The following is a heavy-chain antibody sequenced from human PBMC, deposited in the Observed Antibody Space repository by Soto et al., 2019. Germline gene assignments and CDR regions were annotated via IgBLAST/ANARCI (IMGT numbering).Heavy chain of an antibody. CDR1: GYTFTSYD. CDR2: MNPNSGNT. V-gene: IGHV1-8*01. D-gene: IGHD3-3*01. J-gene: IGHJ6*02. Sequence: ASVKVSCKASGYTFTSYDINWVRQATGQGLEWMGWMNPNSGNTGYAQKFQGRVTMTRNTSISTAYMELSSLRSEDTAVYYCAKMGGEWLTPYYYYGMDVWGQGTTVTVSS. CDR3: AKMGGEWLTPYYYYGMDV.